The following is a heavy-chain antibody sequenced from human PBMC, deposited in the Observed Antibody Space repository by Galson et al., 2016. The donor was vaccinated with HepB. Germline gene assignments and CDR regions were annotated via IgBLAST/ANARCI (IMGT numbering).Heavy chain of an antibody. CDR3: AKSTKNDILNGYNWFDS. CDR1: GFTLSRFA. Sequence: SLRLSCAASGFTLSRFAINWVRQAPGKGLEWVSSISGSGDTTYYADSVKGRFTISRENSKGTMYLQVSSLRADDTAVYYCAKSTKNDILNGYNWFDSWGQGTLVTVSS. D-gene: IGHD3-9*01. V-gene: IGHV3-23*01. J-gene: IGHJ5*01. CDR2: ISGSGDTT.